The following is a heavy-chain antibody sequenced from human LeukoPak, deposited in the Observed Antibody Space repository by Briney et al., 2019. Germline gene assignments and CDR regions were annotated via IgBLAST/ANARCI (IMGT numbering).Heavy chain of an antibody. CDR1: GFTFSSYA. CDR2: ISGSGGTT. D-gene: IGHD4-17*01. Sequence: GGSLRLSCAASGFTFSSYAMSWVRQAPGKGLQWVSVISGSGGTTYYADSVKGRFTISRDNSKNTLYMQMNSLRAEDTAVYYCAKAQSGYSDLEYWGQGTLVTISS. CDR3: AKAQSGYSDLEY. V-gene: IGHV3-23*01. J-gene: IGHJ4*02.